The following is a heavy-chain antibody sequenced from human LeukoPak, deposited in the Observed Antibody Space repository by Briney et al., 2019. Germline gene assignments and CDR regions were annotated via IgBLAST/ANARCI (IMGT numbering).Heavy chain of an antibody. Sequence: SETLSLTCAVYGGSFSGYYWSWIRQPPGKGLEWIGEINHSGGTNYNPSLKSRVTISVDTSKNQFSLKLSSVTAADTAVYYCARDSGYDLTWGQGTLVTVSS. V-gene: IGHV4-34*01. CDR2: INHSGGT. J-gene: IGHJ5*02. D-gene: IGHD5-12*01. CDR1: GGSFSGYY. CDR3: ARDSGYDLT.